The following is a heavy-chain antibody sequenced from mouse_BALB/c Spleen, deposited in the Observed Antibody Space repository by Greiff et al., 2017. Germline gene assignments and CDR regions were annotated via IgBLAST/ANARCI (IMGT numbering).Heavy chain of an antibody. J-gene: IGHJ2*01. CDR2: INPSSGYT. CDR1: GYTFTSYT. V-gene: IGHV1-4*02. CDR3: ARGGEGLFDY. Sequence: QVQLQQSAAELARPGASVKMSCKASGYTFTSYTMHWVKQRPGQGLEWIGYINPSSGYTEYNQKFKDKTTLTADKSSSTAYMQLSSLTSEDSAVYYCARGGEGLFDYWGQGTTLTVSS.